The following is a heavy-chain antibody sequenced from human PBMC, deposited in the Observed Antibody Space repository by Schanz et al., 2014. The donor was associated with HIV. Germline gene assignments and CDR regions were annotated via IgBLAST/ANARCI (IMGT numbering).Heavy chain of an antibody. J-gene: IGHJ4*02. Sequence: EVQLVESGGGLVQPGGSLRLSCVASGFTLSSYSMNWVRQAPGKGLECVSYMSYSSSAMYYADSVKGRFTISRDKAKNSLYLQMNSLRDEDTAVYYCARDGAMAFSLGMDVWGQGTLVTVSS. V-gene: IGHV3-48*02. D-gene: IGHD2-2*01. CDR3: ARDGAMAFSLGMDV. CDR2: MSYSSSAM. CDR1: GFTLSSYS.